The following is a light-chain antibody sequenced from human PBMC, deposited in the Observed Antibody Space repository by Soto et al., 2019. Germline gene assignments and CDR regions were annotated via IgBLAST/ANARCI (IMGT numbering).Light chain of an antibody. Sequence: QSVLTQPPSVSGTPGQTVTISCSGSSSNIGSKSVHWYQQLPETAPKLLIYSNNQRPSGVPDRFSGSKSGTSASLAISGLQSEDEAHYYCGAWDDTLNVLVFGGGTQLTVL. CDR2: SNN. V-gene: IGLV1-44*01. CDR1: SSNIGSKS. J-gene: IGLJ2*01. CDR3: GAWDDTLNVLV.